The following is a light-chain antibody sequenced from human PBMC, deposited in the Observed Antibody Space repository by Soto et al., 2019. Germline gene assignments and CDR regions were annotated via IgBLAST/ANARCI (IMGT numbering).Light chain of an antibody. CDR3: AAGDDSLNGWV. CDR2: GNH. J-gene: IGLJ3*02. V-gene: IGLV1-44*01. CDR1: SSNIGSNT. Sequence: QYVLIQASSMCGTPGQRVTISCSRSSSNIGSNTVNWYQQVTGTAPKLLIYGNHERPSGVPDRFSGSKSGTSASLAISGLQSEDEADYYCAAGDDSLNGWVFGGGTKLTV.